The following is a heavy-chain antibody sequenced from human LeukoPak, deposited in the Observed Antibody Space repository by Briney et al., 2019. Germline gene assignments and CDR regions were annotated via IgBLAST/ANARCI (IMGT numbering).Heavy chain of an antibody. CDR3: ARERVWFGESDYYYGMDV. CDR1: GFTFSSYG. Sequence: GGSLRLSCAASGFTFSSYGMHWVRQAPGKGLEWVAVIWHDGSNKYYADSVKGRFTISRDNSKNTLYLQMNSLRAEDTAVYYCARERVWFGESDYYYGMDVWGKGTTVTVSS. J-gene: IGHJ6*04. CDR2: IWHDGSNK. D-gene: IGHD3-10*01. V-gene: IGHV3-33*01.